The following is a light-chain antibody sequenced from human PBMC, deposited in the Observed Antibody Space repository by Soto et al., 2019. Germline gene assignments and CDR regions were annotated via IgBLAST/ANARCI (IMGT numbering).Light chain of an antibody. J-gene: IGKJ5*01. CDR3: QQYGSSPPIT. Sequence: EIVLTQSPGTRSLSPGERATPSCRASQSVSSSYLAWYQQKPGQAPRLLIYGASSRATGIPDRFSGSGSGTDFTHTISRLEPEDFAVYYCQQYGSSPPITFGQGTRLEIK. CDR1: QSVSSSY. V-gene: IGKV3-20*01. CDR2: GAS.